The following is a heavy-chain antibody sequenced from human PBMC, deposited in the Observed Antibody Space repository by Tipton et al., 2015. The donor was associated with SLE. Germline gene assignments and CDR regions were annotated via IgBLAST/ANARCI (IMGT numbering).Heavy chain of an antibody. CDR3: ARGSDYYGYFEY. CDR1: GVSISDHY. CDR2: VFYSGSS. D-gene: IGHD3-16*01. Sequence: LRLSCTVSGVSISDHYWTWIRQPPGKGLEWLAYVFYSGSSNFNRAHYNPSLMGRVTISVDTSKNQFSLHLTSVTSADTAVYYCARGSDYYGYFEYWGQGVLVTVSS. V-gene: IGHV4-59*11. J-gene: IGHJ4*02.